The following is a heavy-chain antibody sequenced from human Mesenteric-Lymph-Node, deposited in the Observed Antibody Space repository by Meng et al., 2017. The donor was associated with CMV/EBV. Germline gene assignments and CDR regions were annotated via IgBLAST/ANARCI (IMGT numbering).Heavy chain of an antibody. V-gene: IGHV4-39*07. Sequence: GSLRLSCAASGFTVSSNYMSWIRQPPGKGLEWIGSIYYSGSTYYNPSLKSRVTISVDTSKNQFSLKLSSVTAADTAVYYCARDRMGSSSWFYYYGMDVWGQGTTVTVSS. D-gene: IGHD6-13*01. J-gene: IGHJ6*02. CDR3: ARDRMGSSSWFYYYGMDV. CDR1: GFTVSSNY. CDR2: IYYSGST.